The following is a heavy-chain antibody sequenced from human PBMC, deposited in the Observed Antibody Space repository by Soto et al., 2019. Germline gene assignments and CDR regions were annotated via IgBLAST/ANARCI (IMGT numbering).Heavy chain of an antibody. J-gene: IGHJ6*02. CDR3: ARGNPVGSYGRDV. Sequence: QVQLVQSGAEVKKPGSSVKVSCKASGGTFSSYTISWVRQAPGQGLEWMGRIIPILGIANYAQKFQGRVTITAVKATSTAYMELSSLTSEDTAVYYCARGNPVGSYGRDVWGQGTTVTVSS. V-gene: IGHV1-69*02. CDR1: GGTFSSYT. D-gene: IGHD1-26*01. CDR2: IIPILGIA.